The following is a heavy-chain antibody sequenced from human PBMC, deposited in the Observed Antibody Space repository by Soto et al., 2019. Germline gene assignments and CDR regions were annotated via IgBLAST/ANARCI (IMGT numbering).Heavy chain of an antibody. D-gene: IGHD7-27*01. CDR3: ATRLLTGDAFDI. CDR1: GFTFSSYG. J-gene: IGHJ3*02. CDR2: ISYDGSNK. V-gene: IGHV3-30*03. Sequence: GGSLRLSCAASGFTFSSYGMHWVRQAPGKGLEWVAVISYDGSNKYYADSVKGRFTISRDNSKNTLYLQMNSLRAEDTAVYYCATRLLTGDAFDIWGQGTMVTVSS.